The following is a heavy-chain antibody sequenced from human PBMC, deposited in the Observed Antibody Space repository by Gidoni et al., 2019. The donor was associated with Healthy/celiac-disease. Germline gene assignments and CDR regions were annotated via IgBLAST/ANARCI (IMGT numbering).Heavy chain of an antibody. D-gene: IGHD5-18*01. Sequence: QLQLQESGPGLVKPSETLSLTCTVSGGSIRSSSYYWGWIRQPPGKGLEWIGSIYYSGSTYYNPSLKSRVTISVDTSKNQFSLKLSSVTAADTAVYYCATQDSYGFYYFDYWGQGTLVTVSS. J-gene: IGHJ4*02. CDR3: ATQDSYGFYYFDY. CDR2: IYYSGST. CDR1: GGSIRSSSYY. V-gene: IGHV4-39*01.